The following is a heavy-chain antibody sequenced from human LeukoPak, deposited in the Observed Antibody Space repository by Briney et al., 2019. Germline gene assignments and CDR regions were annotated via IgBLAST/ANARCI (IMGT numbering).Heavy chain of an antibody. Sequence: GEPLKISCQGSGYSFANYWIGWVRQLPGKGLEWMGIIYTGDSDTRNSPSFQGQVTISADKSVSPSYLQWSSLKASDTAVYYCARIAHDSSGLRYYFDYWGQGTLVTVSS. D-gene: IGHD3-22*01. J-gene: IGHJ4*02. CDR3: ARIAHDSSGLRYYFDY. V-gene: IGHV5-51*01. CDR2: IYTGDSDT. CDR1: GYSFANYW.